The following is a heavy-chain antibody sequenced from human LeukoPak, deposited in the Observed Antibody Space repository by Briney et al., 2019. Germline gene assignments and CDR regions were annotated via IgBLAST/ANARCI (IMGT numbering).Heavy chain of an antibody. D-gene: IGHD3-22*01. CDR1: GGPMSSYY. J-gene: IGHJ4*02. CDR2: IYSSGST. V-gene: IGHV4-59*01. CDR3: ARVNYFDSSGYYYDDY. Sequence: PSETLSLTCTVSGGPMSSYYWSWIRQPPGKGLEWIGYIYSSGSTNYNPSLKGRLTISLDTSKNQFSLKLSSVTAADTAVYYCARVNYFDSSGYYYDDYWGQGTLVTVSS.